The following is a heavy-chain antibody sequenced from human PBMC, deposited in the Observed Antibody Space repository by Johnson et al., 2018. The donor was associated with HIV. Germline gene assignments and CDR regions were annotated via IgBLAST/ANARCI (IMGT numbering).Heavy chain of an antibody. CDR1: GFTFDEYD. Sequence: MLLVESGGGVARPGGSLRLSCEGSGFTFDEYDMSWVRQTPGKGLEWVSGISWNGATPRSADSVQGRFNLSRDNAKAFLYLQMNSLRAEDTALYYCARDGEDSTSSSGAFDIWGQGTMVTVSS. D-gene: IGHD6-6*01. CDR2: ISWNGATP. J-gene: IGHJ3*02. V-gene: IGHV3-20*04. CDR3: ARDGEDSTSSSGAFDI.